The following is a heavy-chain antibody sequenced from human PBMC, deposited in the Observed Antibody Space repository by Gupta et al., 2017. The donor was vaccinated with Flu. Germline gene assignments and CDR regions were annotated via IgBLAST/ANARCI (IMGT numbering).Heavy chain of an antibody. V-gene: IGHV3-23*01. CDR3: ANRGWVRHVGFES. J-gene: IGHJ4*02. CDR1: GFTFSNDA. D-gene: IGHD6-19*01. Sequence: EVQLLESGGAVVQPGGSLRLSCAASGFTFSNDALNWVRQAPGKGLEWVSSIGGSGDGTSYADAVKGRFAISRDNSKNMLYLQMNSMRADDTAMYYCANRGWVRHVGFESGGQGTLVTVCS. CDR2: IGGSGDGT.